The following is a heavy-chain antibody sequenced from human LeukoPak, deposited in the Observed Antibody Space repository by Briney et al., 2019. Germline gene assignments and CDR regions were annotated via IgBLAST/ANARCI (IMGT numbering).Heavy chain of an antibody. Sequence: GASVKVSCKASGGTFSSYAISWVRQAPGQGLEWMGRIIPILGIANYAQKFQGRVTITADKSTSTAYMELSSLRSEDTAVYYCARYVVGATTLDYWGQGTLVTVSS. D-gene: IGHD1-26*01. CDR1: GGTFSSYA. CDR2: IIPILGIA. V-gene: IGHV1-69*04. CDR3: ARYVVGATTLDY. J-gene: IGHJ4*02.